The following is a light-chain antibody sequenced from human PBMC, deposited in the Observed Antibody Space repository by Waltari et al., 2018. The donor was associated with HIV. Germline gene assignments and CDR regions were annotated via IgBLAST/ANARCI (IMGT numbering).Light chain of an antibody. Sequence: QSALTQPASVSGSPGQSLTISCTATSSDVGYSKHVPWYQQYPGKAPKLMIYEVNNRPSGVSNRFSGSKSGHTASLTISGLQTEDEGDYYCSSYTTSSTVVFGGGTKLTVL. V-gene: IGLV2-14*01. CDR2: EVN. CDR1: SSDVGYSKH. J-gene: IGLJ3*02. CDR3: SSYTTSSTVV.